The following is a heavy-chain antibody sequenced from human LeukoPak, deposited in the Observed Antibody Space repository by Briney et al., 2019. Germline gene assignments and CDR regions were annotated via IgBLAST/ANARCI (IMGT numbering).Heavy chain of an antibody. CDR1: GGSISSYY. Sequence: SETLSLTCTVSGGSISSYYWSWIRQPAGKGLEWIGRTYTSGSTNYNPSLKSRVTMSVDTSKNQFSLKLSSVTAADTAVYYCARDRGGSSSSPLWFDPWGQGTLVTVSS. CDR3: ARDRGGSSSSPLWFDP. D-gene: IGHD6-6*01. CDR2: TYTSGST. J-gene: IGHJ5*02. V-gene: IGHV4-4*07.